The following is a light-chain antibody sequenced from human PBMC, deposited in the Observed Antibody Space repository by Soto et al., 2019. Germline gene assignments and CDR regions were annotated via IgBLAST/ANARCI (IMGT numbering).Light chain of an antibody. CDR3: QSYDSSLSIVV. Sequence: QSVLTQPPSVSGAPGQRVTISCTGSSSNIGAGYDVHWYQQVPGTAPKLLIYGNNNRPSGVPDRFSGSKSGTSASLAITGLQAEDEADYYCQSYDSSLSIVVFGGGTKVTVL. CDR2: GNN. J-gene: IGLJ2*01. V-gene: IGLV1-40*01. CDR1: SSNIGAGYD.